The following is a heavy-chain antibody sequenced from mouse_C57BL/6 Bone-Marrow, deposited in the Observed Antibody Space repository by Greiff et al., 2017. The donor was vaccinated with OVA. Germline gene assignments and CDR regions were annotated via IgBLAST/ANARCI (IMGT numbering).Heavy chain of an antibody. CDR3: ARCRPSGYYAMDD. J-gene: IGHJ4*01. CDR1: GFTFSDFY. V-gene: IGHV7-1*01. Sequence: EVMLVESGGGLVQSGRSLRLSCATSGFTFSDFYMEWVRQAPGKGLEWIAASRSKANDYTTEYSASVKGRFIVSRDTSQSILYLQMNALRAEDTAIYYCARCRPSGYYAMDDWGQGTSVTVSS. CDR2: SRSKANDYTT. D-gene: IGHD3-1*01.